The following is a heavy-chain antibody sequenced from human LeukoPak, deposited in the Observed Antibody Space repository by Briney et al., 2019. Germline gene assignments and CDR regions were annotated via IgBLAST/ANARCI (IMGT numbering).Heavy chain of an antibody. D-gene: IGHD3-10*01. Sequence: ASVKVSCKASGYTFTSYYMHWVRQAPGQGLEWMGIINPSGGSTSYAQKFQGRVTITRNTSISTAYMELSSLRSEDTAVYYCARGRATMVRGVIISWFDPWGQGTLVTVSS. CDR1: GYTFTSYY. J-gene: IGHJ5*02. CDR3: ARGRATMVRGVIISWFDP. V-gene: IGHV1-46*01. CDR2: INPSGGST.